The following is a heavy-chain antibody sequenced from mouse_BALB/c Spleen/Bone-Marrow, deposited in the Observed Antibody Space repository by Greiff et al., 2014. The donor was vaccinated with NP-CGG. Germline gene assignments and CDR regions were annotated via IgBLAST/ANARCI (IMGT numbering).Heavy chain of an antibody. CDR1: GFTFSSFG. V-gene: IGHV5-17*02. CDR2: ISSGSSTV. CDR3: ARSGSSSGYFDY. D-gene: IGHD1-1*01. Sequence: EVKLVESGGGLVQPGGSRKLSCAASGFTFSSFGMHWVRQAPEKGLEWVAYISSGSSTVYYADKVMGRFTISRDNPKNTLFLQMTSLWSEDTAMYYCARSGSSSGYFDYWGQGTTLTVSS. J-gene: IGHJ2*01.